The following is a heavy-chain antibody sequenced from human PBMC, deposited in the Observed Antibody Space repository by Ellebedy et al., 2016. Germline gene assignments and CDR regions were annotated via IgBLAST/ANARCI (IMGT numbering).Heavy chain of an antibody. J-gene: IGHJ4*02. D-gene: IGHD6-19*01. V-gene: IGHV4-4*07. CDR1: GGSISSYY. CDR2: IYTSGST. Sequence: SETLSLXXTVSGGSISSYYWSWIRQPAGKGLEWIGRIYTSGSTNYNPSLKSRVTISVDTSKNQFSLKLSSVTAADTAVYYCARITAVAGSFDYWGQGTLVTVSS. CDR3: ARITAVAGSFDY.